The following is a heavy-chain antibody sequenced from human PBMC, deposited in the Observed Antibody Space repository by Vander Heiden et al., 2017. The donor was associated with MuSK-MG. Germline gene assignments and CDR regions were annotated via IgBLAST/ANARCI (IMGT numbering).Heavy chain of an antibody. CDR1: GGPFSDYA. D-gene: IGHD4-17*01. CDR3: ARARDFGDPNWFDP. V-gene: IGHV1-69*04. J-gene: IGHJ5*02. Sequence: QVQLVQSGAEVKKPGSSVKVSCKASGGPFSDYAIRWVRQAPGQGLEWMGRIIPLLGIANYAQKFQGRVTITADKSTSTAYMELSSLRSEDTAIYYCARARDFGDPNWFDPWGQGTLVTVS. CDR2: IIPLLGIA.